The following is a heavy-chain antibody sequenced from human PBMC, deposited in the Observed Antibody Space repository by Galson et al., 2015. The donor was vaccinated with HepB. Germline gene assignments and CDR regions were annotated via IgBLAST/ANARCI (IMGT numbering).Heavy chain of an antibody. CDR3: ARQEGYSSACWAY. V-gene: IGHV4-39*01. CDR2: IYYSGTT. Sequence: TLSLTCTVSGGSISSSSYYWGWIRQPPGKGLEWIGSIYYSGTTYYNPSLKSRVTISVDTSKNQFSLKLSSVTAADTAVYYCARQEGYSSACWAYWGQGSLVTVSS. CDR1: GGSISSSSYY. J-gene: IGHJ4*02. D-gene: IGHD6-19*01.